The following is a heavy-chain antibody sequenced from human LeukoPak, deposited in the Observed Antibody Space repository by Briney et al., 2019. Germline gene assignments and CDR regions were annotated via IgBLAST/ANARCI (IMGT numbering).Heavy chain of an antibody. CDR2: INHSGST. Sequence: ETLSLTCAVCGGSFSGYYWSWIRQPPGKGLEWIGEINHSGSTNYNPSLKSRVTISVDTSKNQFSLKLSSVTAADTAVYYCARARIVGARATSGRFSFNWFDPWGQGTLVTVSS. CDR3: ARARIVGARATSGRFSFNWFDP. V-gene: IGHV4-34*01. D-gene: IGHD1-26*01. J-gene: IGHJ5*02. CDR1: GGSFSGYY.